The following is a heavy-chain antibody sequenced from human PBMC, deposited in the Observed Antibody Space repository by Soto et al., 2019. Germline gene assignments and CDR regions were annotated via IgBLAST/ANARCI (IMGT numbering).Heavy chain of an antibody. CDR2: IIPILGIA. V-gene: IGHV1-69*02. CDR3: VAAGLVEYYFDY. J-gene: IGHJ4*02. Sequence: QVQLVHSGAEVKKPGSSVKVSCKASGGTFSSYTISWVRQAPGQGLEWMGRIIPILGIANYAQKFQGRVTITADKSTSTAYMELSSLRSEDTAVYYCVAAGLVEYYFDYWGQGTLVTVSS. CDR1: GGTFSSYT. D-gene: IGHD6-13*01.